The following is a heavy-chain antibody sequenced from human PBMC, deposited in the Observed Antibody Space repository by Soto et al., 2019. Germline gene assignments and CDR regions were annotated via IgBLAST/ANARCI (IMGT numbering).Heavy chain of an antibody. CDR3: ARDVMYYDILTGYYSYYGMDV. CDR1: GFTFSSYA. D-gene: IGHD3-9*01. V-gene: IGHV3-30-3*01. J-gene: IGHJ6*02. CDR2: ISYDGSNK. Sequence: GGSLRLSCAASGFTFSSYAMHRVRKAPGKGLEWVAVISYDGSNKYYADTVKGRFTISRDNSKNTLYLQMNSLRAEDTAVYYCARDVMYYDILTGYYSYYGMDVWGQGTTVTVSS.